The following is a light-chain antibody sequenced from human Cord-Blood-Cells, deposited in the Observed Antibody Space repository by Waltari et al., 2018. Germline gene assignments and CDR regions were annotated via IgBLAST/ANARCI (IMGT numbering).Light chain of an antibody. CDR1: QSVSSSY. CDR2: GAS. V-gene: IGKV3-20*01. CDR3: QQYGSSPPVT. Sequence: EIVLTQSPSTLSLSPGERATLSCRASQSVSSSYLAWYQQKPGQAPRLLIYGASSRATGIPDRFSGSGSGTDFTLTISRLEPEEFAVYYCQQYGSSPPVTFGGGTKVEIK. J-gene: IGKJ4*01.